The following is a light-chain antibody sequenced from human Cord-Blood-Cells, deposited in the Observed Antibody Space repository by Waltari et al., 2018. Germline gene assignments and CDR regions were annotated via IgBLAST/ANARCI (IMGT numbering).Light chain of an antibody. Sequence: SSELTQDPAVSVALGQTVRITFQGDSLRSSYASWYQQKPGQAPVLVIYGKNNRPSGIPDRFSGSSSGTTASLTITGAQAEDEADYYCNSRDSSGNHVVFGGGTKLTVL. J-gene: IGLJ2*01. V-gene: IGLV3-19*01. CDR3: NSRDSSGNHVV. CDR1: SLRSSY. CDR2: GKN.